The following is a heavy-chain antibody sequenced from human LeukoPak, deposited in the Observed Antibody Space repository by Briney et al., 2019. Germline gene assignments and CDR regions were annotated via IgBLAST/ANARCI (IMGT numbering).Heavy chain of an antibody. CDR1: GGSISSYY. D-gene: IGHD1-14*01. CDR3: AREQDHIDY. CDR2: IYYSGST. J-gene: IGHJ4*02. Sequence: SETLSLTCTVSGGSISSYYWSWIRQPPGKGLEWIGYIYYSGSTNYNPSLKGRVTISVDTSKNQFSLKLSSVTAADTAVYYCAREQDHIDYWGQGTLVTVSS. V-gene: IGHV4-59*01.